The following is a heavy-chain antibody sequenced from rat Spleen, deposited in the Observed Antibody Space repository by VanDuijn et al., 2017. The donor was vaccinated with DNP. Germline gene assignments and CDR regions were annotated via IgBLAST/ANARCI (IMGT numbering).Heavy chain of an antibody. CDR2: ISHSGSRT. CDR3: VRGAWY. J-gene: IGHJ2*01. V-gene: IGHV5-19*01. Sequence: EVKLVESGGGLVQPGRSLKLSCAASGFSFSNYGMHWVRQAPTKGLEWVAAISHSGSRTHYPDSVKGRFTISRDNAKSSLDLQMNSLKSEDTATYYCVRGAWYWGQGIMVTVSS. CDR1: GFSFSNYG.